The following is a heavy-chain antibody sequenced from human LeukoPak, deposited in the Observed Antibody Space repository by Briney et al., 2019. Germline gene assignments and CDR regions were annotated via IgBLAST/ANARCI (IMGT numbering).Heavy chain of an antibody. CDR3: ARGGYYDILTGYFY. CDR1: GFTFSSYE. Sequence: GGSLRLSCAASGFTFSSYEMNWVRQAPGKGLEWVSYISSSGSTIYYADSVKGRFTISRDNAKNSLYLQMNSLRAEDTAVYYCARGGYYDILTGYFYWGQGTLVTVSS. J-gene: IGHJ4*02. V-gene: IGHV3-48*03. CDR2: ISSSGSTI. D-gene: IGHD3-9*01.